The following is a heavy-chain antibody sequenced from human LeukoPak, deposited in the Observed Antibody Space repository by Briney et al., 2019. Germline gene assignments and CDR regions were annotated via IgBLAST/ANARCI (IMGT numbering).Heavy chain of an antibody. CDR3: AKGGRITMTLFDY. Sequence: GGSLRLSCAASGFTVNNKYMTWVRQAPGKGLEWVSAISGSGGSTYYADSVKGRFTISRDNSKNTLYLQMNSLRAEDTAVYYCAKGGRITMTLFDYWGQGTLVTVSS. CDR2: ISGSGGST. V-gene: IGHV3-23*01. J-gene: IGHJ4*02. D-gene: IGHD3-22*01. CDR1: GFTVNNKY.